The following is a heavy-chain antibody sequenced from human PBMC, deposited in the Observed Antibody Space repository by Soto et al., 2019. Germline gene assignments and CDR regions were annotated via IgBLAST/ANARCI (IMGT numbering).Heavy chain of an antibody. D-gene: IGHD3-3*01. J-gene: IGHJ6*03. CDR2: ISYDGSNK. CDR1: GFTFSSYG. V-gene: IGHV3-30*18. CDR3: AKDGRKGGYDFWSGYYLQGYYYMDV. Sequence: PGGSLRLSCAASGFTFSSYGMHWVRQAPGKGLEWVAVISYDGSNKYYADSVKGRFTISRDNSKNTLYLQMNSLRAEDTAVYYCAKDGRKGGYDFWSGYYLQGYYYMDVWGKGTTVTVSS.